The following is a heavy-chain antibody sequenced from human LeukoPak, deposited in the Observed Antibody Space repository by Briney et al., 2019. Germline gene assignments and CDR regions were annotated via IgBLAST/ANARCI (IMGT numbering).Heavy chain of an antibody. D-gene: IGHD6-6*01. J-gene: IGHJ6*03. CDR2: INHSGSS. Sequence: SETLSLTCAVYGGSFSGYFWTWIRQPPGKGLEWIGEINHSGSSNYNPSLKSRVTISVDTSKNQFSLKVNSVTAADTAVYYCARFIAARKGIPYYYYMDVWGKGTTVTVSS. V-gene: IGHV4-34*01. CDR1: GGSFSGYF. CDR3: ARFIAARKGIPYYYYMDV.